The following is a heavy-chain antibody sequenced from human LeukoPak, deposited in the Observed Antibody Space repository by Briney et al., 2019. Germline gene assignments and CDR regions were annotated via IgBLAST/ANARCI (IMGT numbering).Heavy chain of an antibody. V-gene: IGHV4-39*07. Sequence: PSETLSLTCTVSGGSISSSSYYWGWIRQPPGKGLEWIGSIYYSGSTYYNPSLKSRVTISVDTSKNQFSLELSSVTAADTAVYYCARAQAIIAAGDYWGQGTLVTVSS. J-gene: IGHJ4*02. CDR3: ARAQAIIAAGDY. CDR2: IYYSGST. D-gene: IGHD6-13*01. CDR1: GGSISSSSYY.